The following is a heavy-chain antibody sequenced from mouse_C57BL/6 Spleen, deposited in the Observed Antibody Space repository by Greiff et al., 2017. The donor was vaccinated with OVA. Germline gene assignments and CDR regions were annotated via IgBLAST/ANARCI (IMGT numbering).Heavy chain of an antibody. Sequence: VKLQESGPELVKPGASVKISCKASGYAFSSSWMNWVKQRPGKGLEWIGRIYPGDGDTNYNGKFKGKATLTADKSSSTAYMQLSSLTSEDSAVYFCARDTTVLDYWGQGTTLTVSS. CDR1: GYAFSSSW. D-gene: IGHD1-1*01. CDR2: IYPGDGDT. J-gene: IGHJ2*01. V-gene: IGHV1-82*01. CDR3: ARDTTVLDY.